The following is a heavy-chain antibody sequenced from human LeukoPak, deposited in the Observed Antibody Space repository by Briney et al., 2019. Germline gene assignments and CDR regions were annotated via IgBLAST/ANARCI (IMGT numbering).Heavy chain of an antibody. Sequence: GRSLRLSCAASGFTFSSYGMHWVRQAPGKGLEWVAVIWYDGSNKYYADSVKGRFTVSRDNSKNTLYLQMNSLRAEDTAVYYCAKGRIYFDSFDYWGQGTLVTVSS. CDR1: GFTFSSYG. J-gene: IGHJ4*02. V-gene: IGHV3-33*06. CDR3: AKGRIYFDSFDY. D-gene: IGHD3-9*01. CDR2: IWYDGSNK.